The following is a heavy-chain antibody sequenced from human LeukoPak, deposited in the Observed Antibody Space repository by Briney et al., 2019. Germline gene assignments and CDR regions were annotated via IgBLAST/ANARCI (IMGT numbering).Heavy chain of an antibody. CDR1: GFTFSSYA. D-gene: IGHD3-22*01. V-gene: IGHV3-53*04. J-gene: IGHJ3*01. CDR2: IYTGVTT. CDR3: ESGLRDFYDGSVYYAFDV. Sequence: PGRTLRLSCAASGFTFSSYAMSWVRQAPGKGLEWVSLIYTGVTTYYADSVEGRFTVSRHNSENTLYLHMVSLSTEDAAVYYCESGLRDFYDGSVYYAFDVWGRGTMVTVSS.